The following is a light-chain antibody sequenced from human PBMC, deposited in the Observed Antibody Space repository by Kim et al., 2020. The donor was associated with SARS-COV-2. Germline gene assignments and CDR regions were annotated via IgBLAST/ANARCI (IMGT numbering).Light chain of an antibody. CDR1: QSVSSNY. Sequence: EIVLTQSPGTLSLSPGERATLSCRASQSVSSNYLTWYQQKPGQAPRLLIYGASTRATGIPDKFAGSGSGTDFTLTISRLEPEDFAVYYSQQYGSLPYTFRPGTKVDI. J-gene: IGKJ3*01. CDR2: GAS. V-gene: IGKV3-20*01. CDR3: QQYGSLPYT.